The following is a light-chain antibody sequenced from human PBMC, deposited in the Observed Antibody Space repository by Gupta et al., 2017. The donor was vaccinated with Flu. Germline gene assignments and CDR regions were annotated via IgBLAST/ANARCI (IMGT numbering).Light chain of an antibody. CDR1: SGHSSHI. CDR3: ETWDSNSWV. J-gene: IGLJ3*02. Sequence: QPVLTQSSSASASLGSSVKLTCTLNSGHSSHIIAWHQQQPGKAPRFLMKLEGSGSYSKGSGVPDRFSGSTSGADRYLTISNLQSEDEADYYCETWDSNSWVFGGGTKLTVL. V-gene: IGLV4-60*03. CDR2: LEGSGSY.